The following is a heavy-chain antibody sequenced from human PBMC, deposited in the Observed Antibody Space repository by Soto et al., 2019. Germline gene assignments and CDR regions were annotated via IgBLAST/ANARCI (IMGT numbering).Heavy chain of an antibody. CDR2: IIPILGIA. V-gene: IGHV1-69*02. Sequence: QVQLVQSGAEVKKPGSSVKVSCKASGGTFSSYTISWVRQAPGQGLEWMGRIIPILGIANYAQKFQGKVTITADKSTSTAYMELSSLRSEDTAVYYCARYPGTTRYDMDVWGQGTTVTVSS. CDR3: ARYPGTTRYDMDV. D-gene: IGHD1-1*01. J-gene: IGHJ6*02. CDR1: GGTFSSYT.